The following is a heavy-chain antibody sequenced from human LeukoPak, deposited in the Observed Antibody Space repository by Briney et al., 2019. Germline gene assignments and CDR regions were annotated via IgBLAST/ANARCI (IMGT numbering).Heavy chain of an antibody. CDR2: INPSGGST. D-gene: IGHD4-11*01. Sequence: ASVKVSCKASGYTFTSYYMHWVRQAPGQGLEWMGVINPSGGSTSYAQKFQGRVTMTRDTSTSTVYMELSSLRSEDTAVYYCARARLQGNYFDYWGQGTLVTVSS. CDR1: GYTFTSYY. J-gene: IGHJ4*02. CDR3: ARARLQGNYFDY. V-gene: IGHV1-46*01.